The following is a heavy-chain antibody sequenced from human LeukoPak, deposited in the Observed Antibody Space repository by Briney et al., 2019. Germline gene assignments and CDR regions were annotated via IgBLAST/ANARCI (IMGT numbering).Heavy chain of an antibody. J-gene: IGHJ6*03. Sequence: ASVRVSCKAAGYTFTRYFMNWVRQAPGQGLEWVGIINRSSGSTSYAQKVQYRVTMTRDMSTSTVYMELSRLRSEDTAVYYCALWAAGTNYYYMDVWGKGTTVTVSS. CDR2: INRSSGST. CDR3: ALWAAGTNYYYMDV. CDR1: GYTFTRYF. D-gene: IGHD6-13*01. V-gene: IGHV1-46*01.